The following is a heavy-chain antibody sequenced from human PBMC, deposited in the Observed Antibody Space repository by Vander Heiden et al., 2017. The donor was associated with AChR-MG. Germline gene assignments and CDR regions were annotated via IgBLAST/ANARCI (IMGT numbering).Heavy chain of an antibody. CDR1: GYTCTSYG. CDR2: ISAYNGNT. D-gene: IGHD2-15*01. Sequence: QVQLVQSGAEVKKPGASVKVSCKASGYTCTSYGISWVRQAPGQGLKWMGWISAYNGNTNYAQKLQGRVTMTTDTSTSTAYMELRSLRSDDTAVYYCARDIRGYCSGGSCYYYYGMDVWGQGTTVTVSS. V-gene: IGHV1-18*01. J-gene: IGHJ6*02. CDR3: ARDIRGYCSGGSCYYYYGMDV.